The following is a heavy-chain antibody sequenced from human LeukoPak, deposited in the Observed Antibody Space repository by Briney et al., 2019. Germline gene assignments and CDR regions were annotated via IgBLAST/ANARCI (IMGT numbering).Heavy chain of an antibody. D-gene: IGHD5-24*01. CDR2: ISGSGGST. Sequence: GGSLRLSCAASGFTFSSYAMSWVRQAPGKGLEWVSAISGSGGSTYYADSVKGRSTISRDNSKNTLYLQMNSLRAEDTAVYYCAKVLGMATSPFDYWGQGTLVTVSS. CDR3: AKVLGMATSPFDY. CDR1: GFTFSSYA. V-gene: IGHV3-23*01. J-gene: IGHJ4*02.